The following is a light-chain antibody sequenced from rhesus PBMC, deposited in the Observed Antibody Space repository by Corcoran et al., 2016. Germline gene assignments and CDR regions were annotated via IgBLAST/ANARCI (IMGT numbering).Light chain of an antibody. CDR2: GAS. CDR3: QHYYDNPPT. CDR1: QNIYTS. J-gene: IGKJ4*01. V-gene: IGKV1-46*01. Sequence: DIQMTQSPSALSASVGDRVTISCRASQNIYTSLAWYQQKPGKAPKLLIYGASRLQPGIPSRFSGSGSGTDFTLPISSLQPEDSAGYYCQHYYDNPPTFGGGTKVEIK.